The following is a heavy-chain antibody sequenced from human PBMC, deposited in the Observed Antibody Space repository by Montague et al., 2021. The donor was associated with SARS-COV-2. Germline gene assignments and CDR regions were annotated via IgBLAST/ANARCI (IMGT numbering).Heavy chain of an antibody. CDR2: VRDTGTT. D-gene: IGHD3-3*02. V-gene: IGHV4-38-2*02. J-gene: IGHJ1*01. CDR3: ARFVKTGTTSAFDR. CDR1: GYSISSGYC. Sequence: SETLSLTCTVSGYSISSGYCWGWIRQPPGKGLEWIGDVRDTGTTNYNPSVRSRANIFVDTSKAQFSLTLTPVNAADTAVYYCARFVKTGTTSAFDRWGQGTLVIVSS.